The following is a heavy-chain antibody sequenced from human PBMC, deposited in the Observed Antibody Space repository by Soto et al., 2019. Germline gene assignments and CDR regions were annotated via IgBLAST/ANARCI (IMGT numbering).Heavy chain of an antibody. CDR1: GFTFSSYS. V-gene: IGHV3-48*02. J-gene: IGHJ4*02. D-gene: IGHD3-16*01. CDR3: AREGIGGTLDY. CDR2: ISSSSSTI. Sequence: GGSPRLSCAAPGFTFSSYSMNWVRQAPGKGLEWVSYISSSSSTIYYADSVKGRFTISRDNAKNSLYQQMNSLRDDDTAVYYCAREGIGGTLDYWGQVTLVTVS.